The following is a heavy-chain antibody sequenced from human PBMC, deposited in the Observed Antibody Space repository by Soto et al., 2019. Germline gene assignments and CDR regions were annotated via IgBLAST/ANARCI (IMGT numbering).Heavy chain of an antibody. V-gene: IGHV1-3*01. CDR3: ARAVAVPADFDY. CDR2: INAGNGNT. D-gene: IGHD6-19*01. Sequence: ASVKVSCKASGYTFAAYAMHWVRQAPGQRLEWMGWINAGNGNTKYSQKFQGRVTITRDTSASTAYMELSSLRSEDTAVYYCARAVAVPADFDYWGQGTLVTVSS. CDR1: GYTFAAYA. J-gene: IGHJ4*02.